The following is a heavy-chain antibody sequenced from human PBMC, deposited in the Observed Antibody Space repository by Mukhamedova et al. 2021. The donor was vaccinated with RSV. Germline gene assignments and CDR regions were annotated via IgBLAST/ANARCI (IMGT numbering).Heavy chain of an antibody. CDR3: ARGIRAYCSSTSCQSY. Sequence: WVRQAPGQGLEWMGIINPSGGSTSYAQKFQGRVTMTRDTSTSTVYMELSSLRSEDTAVYYCARGIRAYCSSTSCQSYWGQGTLGT. CDR2: INPSGGST. D-gene: IGHD2-2*01. J-gene: IGHJ4*02. V-gene: IGHV1-46*01.